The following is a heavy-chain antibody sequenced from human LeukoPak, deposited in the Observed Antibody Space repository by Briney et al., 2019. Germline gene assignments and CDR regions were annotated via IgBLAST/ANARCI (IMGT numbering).Heavy chain of an antibody. Sequence: SETLSLTCTVSGGSISSSSYYWGWIRQPPGKGLEWIGSIYYSGSTNYNPSLKSRVTISVDTSKNQFSLKLSSVTAADTAVYYCARRLRPYYDILTGYYRGYYFDHWGQGTLVTVSS. J-gene: IGHJ4*02. V-gene: IGHV4-39*07. CDR2: IYYSGST. D-gene: IGHD3-9*01. CDR3: ARRLRPYYDILTGYYRGYYFDH. CDR1: GGSISSSSYY.